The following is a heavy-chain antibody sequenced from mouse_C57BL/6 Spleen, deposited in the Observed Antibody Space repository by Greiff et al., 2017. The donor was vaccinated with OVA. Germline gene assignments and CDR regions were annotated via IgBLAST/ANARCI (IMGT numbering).Heavy chain of an antibody. CDR2: INPNNGGT. CDR3: ARRVYYYGSSYGYYAMDY. V-gene: IGHV1-18*01. Sequence: VQLKESGPELVKPGASVKIPCKASGYTFTDYNMDWVKQSHGKSLEWIGDINPNNGGTIYNQKFKGKATLTVDKSSSTAYMELRSLTSEDTAVYYCARRVYYYGSSYGYYAMDYWGQGTSVTVSS. J-gene: IGHJ4*01. D-gene: IGHD1-1*01. CDR1: GYTFTDYN.